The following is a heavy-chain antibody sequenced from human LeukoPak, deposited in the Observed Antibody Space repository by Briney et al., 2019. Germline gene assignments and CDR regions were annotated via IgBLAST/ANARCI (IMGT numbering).Heavy chain of an antibody. CDR3: AKGQELESRFDY. CDR1: RFIFSTFW. CDR2: ISSSSSYI. Sequence: GGSLRLSCAASRFIFSTFWMNWVRQAPGKGLEWVSFISSSSSYIYYADSMKGRFTISRDNAKNSLYLQMNSLRAEDTAVYYCAKGQELESRFDYWGQGTLVTVSS. J-gene: IGHJ4*02. D-gene: IGHD1-1*01. V-gene: IGHV3-21*01.